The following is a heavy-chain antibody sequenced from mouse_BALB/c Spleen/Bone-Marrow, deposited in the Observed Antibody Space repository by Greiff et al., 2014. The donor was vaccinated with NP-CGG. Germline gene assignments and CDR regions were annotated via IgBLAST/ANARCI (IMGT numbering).Heavy chain of an antibody. Sequence: DVKLQESGPELVKPGASMKISCKASGYSFTGYTMNWVKQSHGKNLEWIGLINPYNGGTSYNQKFKGKATLTVDRSSSTAYMELLSLTSEDSAVYYRARDYGNPSPFAYWGQGTLVTVSA. D-gene: IGHD2-1*01. CDR1: GYSFTGYT. CDR2: INPYNGGT. J-gene: IGHJ3*01. V-gene: IGHV1-18*01. CDR3: ARDYGNPSPFAY.